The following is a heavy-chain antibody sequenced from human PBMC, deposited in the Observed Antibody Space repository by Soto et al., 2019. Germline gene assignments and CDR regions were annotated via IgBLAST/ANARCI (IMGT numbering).Heavy chain of an antibody. CDR3: ARELHGGSYGMYV. CDR2: INPSGGST. V-gene: IGHV1-46*04. CDR1: GYTFTSYY. J-gene: IGHJ6*02. Sequence: ASVKVSCKASGYTFTSYYMHWVRQAPGQGLEWMGIINPSGGSTSYADSVKGRFTISREKAKNSLYLQMNSLSAGDTAVYYCARELHGGSYGMYVWGQGTTVTVSS.